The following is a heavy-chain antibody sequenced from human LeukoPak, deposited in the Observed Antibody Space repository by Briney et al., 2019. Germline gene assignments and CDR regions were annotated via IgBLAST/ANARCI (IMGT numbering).Heavy chain of an antibody. D-gene: IGHD5-12*01. CDR3: ARGPYSGYDRFDY. CDR2: ISGSSSSI. J-gene: IGHJ4*02. Sequence: GGSLRLSCAASGFTFSSYEMNWVRQAPGKGLEWVSYISGSSSSIYFADSVKGRFTISRDSAKNSLYLQMNSLRAEDTAVYYCARGPYSGYDRFDYWGQGTLVTVSS. V-gene: IGHV3-48*03. CDR1: GFTFSSYE.